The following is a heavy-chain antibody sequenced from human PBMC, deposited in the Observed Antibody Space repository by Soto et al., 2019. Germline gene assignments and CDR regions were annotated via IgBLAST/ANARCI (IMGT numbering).Heavy chain of an antibody. V-gene: IGHV1-69*13. J-gene: IGHJ4*02. CDR1: GGTFSSYA. CDR3: ARGLLGVVIPFDY. D-gene: IGHD3-3*01. CDR2: IIPIFGTA. Sequence: SVKVSCKASGGTFSSYAISWVRQAPGQGLEWMGGIIPIFGTANYAQKFQGRVTITADESTSAAYMELSSLRSEDTAVYYCARGLLGVVIPFDYWGQGTLVTVSS.